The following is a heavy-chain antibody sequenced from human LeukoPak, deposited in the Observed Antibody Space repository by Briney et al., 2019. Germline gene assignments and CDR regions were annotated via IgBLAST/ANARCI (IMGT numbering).Heavy chain of an antibody. J-gene: IGHJ6*02. Sequence: GASVKVSCKASGYTFTGYYMHWVRQAPGQGLEGMGWINPNSGGTNYAQKFQGRVTMTRDTSISTAYMELSRLRSDGTAVYYCARGSIVVVPAAINYYYGMDVWGQGTTVTVSS. CDR3: ARGSIVVVPAAINYYYGMDV. V-gene: IGHV1-2*02. CDR1: GYTFTGYY. D-gene: IGHD2-2*01. CDR2: INPNSGGT.